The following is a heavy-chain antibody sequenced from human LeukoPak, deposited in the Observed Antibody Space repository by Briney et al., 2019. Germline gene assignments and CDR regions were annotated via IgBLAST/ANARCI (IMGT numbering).Heavy chain of an antibody. V-gene: IGHV4-34*01. CDR1: GGSFNGYY. CDR3: ARRPSRGYYYDSSGYDFDY. Sequence: PSETLALTCAVYGGSFNGYYWNWIRQPPGKGLEWNGEINHSGSTNYNPSLKSRVTISVDTSKNQFSLKLSSVNAADTAVYYCARRPSRGYYYDSSGYDFDYWGQGTLVTVSS. CDR2: INHSGST. J-gene: IGHJ4*02. D-gene: IGHD3-22*01.